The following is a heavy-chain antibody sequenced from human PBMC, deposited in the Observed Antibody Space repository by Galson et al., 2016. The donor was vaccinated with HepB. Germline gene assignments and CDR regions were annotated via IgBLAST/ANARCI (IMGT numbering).Heavy chain of an antibody. V-gene: IGHV3-7*04. CDR2: IKHDGSGE. Sequence: SLRLSCAASGFTFSSYWMTWVRQAPGKGLEWVANIKHDGSGEYLVDSVKGRFTISRDNAKNSLYLQMNSLRAEDTAVYYCARDKGRDYYFYMDVWGNGTTVTVSS. J-gene: IGHJ6*03. CDR1: GFTFSSYW. CDR3: ARDKGRDYYFYMDV.